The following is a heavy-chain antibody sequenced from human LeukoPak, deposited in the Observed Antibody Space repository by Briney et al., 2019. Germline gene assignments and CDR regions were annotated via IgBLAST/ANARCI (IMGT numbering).Heavy chain of an antibody. D-gene: IGHD2-21*01. CDR3: ARDGGGGELDFDY. CDR1: GFTFSSYW. J-gene: IGHJ4*02. CDR2: IKQDGSEK. Sequence: GGSLRLSCAASGFTFSSYWMSWVRQAPGKGLEWVANIKQDGSEKYYVDSVKGRFTISRDNAKNSLYLQMNSLRAEDTAVYYCARDGGGGELDFDYWGQGTLDTVSS. V-gene: IGHV3-7*01.